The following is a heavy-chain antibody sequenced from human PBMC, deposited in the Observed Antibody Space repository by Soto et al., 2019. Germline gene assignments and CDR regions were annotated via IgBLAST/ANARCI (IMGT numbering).Heavy chain of an antibody. CDR3: AKVQVLRINNSGYYMFDY. J-gene: IGHJ4*02. CDR1: GFTFPSYA. CDR2: IGGSGSNA. D-gene: IGHD3-3*01. V-gene: IGHV3-23*01. Sequence: PGGSLRLSCAASGFTFPSYAMNWLRQAPGKGLEWVSGIGGSGSNAYYADSVNDRFTVFRDNSKNTLYLQMNSLRAEDTAVYYCAKVQVLRINNSGYYMFDYWGQGTLVTVSS.